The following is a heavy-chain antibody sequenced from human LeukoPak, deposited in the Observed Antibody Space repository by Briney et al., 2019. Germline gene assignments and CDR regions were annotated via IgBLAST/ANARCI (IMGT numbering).Heavy chain of an antibody. CDR3: ARELVQGYYDSSGYCY. CDR2: IKQDGSEK. CDR1: GFTFSSYW. J-gene: IGHJ4*02. Sequence: GGSLRLSCAASGFTFSSYWMSWVRQAPGKGLEWVANIKQDGSEKYYVDSVKGRFTISRDNAKNSLYLQMNSLRAEDTAVYYCARELVQGYYDSSGYCYWGQGTLVTVSS. V-gene: IGHV3-7*01. D-gene: IGHD3-22*01.